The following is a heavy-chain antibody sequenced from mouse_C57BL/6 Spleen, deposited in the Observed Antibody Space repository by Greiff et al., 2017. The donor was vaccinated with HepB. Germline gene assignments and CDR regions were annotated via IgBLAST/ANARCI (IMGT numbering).Heavy chain of an antibody. D-gene: IGHD2-3*01. CDR3: ARDGLRGFDY. V-gene: IGHV1-26*01. CDR1: GYTFTDYY. Sequence: EVQLQQSGPELVKPGASVKISCKASGYTFTDYYMNWVKQSHGKSLEWIGDINPNNGGTSYNQKFKGKATLTVDKSSSTAYMELRSLTSEDSAVYYCARDGLRGFDYWGQGTTLTVSS. CDR2: INPNNGGT. J-gene: IGHJ2*01.